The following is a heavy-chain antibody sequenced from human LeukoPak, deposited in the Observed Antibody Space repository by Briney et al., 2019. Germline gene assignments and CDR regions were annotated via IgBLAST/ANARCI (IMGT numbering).Heavy chain of an antibody. CDR2: ISNSGGSI. V-gene: IGHV3-11*01. CDR1: GFTFSVYC. D-gene: IGHD5-18*01. J-gene: IGHJ3*02. Sequence: GGSLRLSCAASGFTFSVYCMSWIRQAPGKGLEWISHISNSGGSIYYADSVKGRFTISRDNAKNSLYLQMNSLRAEDTAVYYCAKDRARSYGYVPDIWGQGTMVTVSS. CDR3: AKDRARSYGYVPDI.